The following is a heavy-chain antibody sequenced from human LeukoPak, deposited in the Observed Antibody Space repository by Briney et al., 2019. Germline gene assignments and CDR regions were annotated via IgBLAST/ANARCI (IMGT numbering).Heavy chain of an antibody. J-gene: IGHJ4*02. D-gene: IGHD5-18*01. V-gene: IGHV3-48*01. CDR2: ISSSSSTI. CDR3: ARDGGGYSYGYFDY. Sequence: PGGSLRLSCAASGFTFSSYSMNWIRQAPGKGLEWVSYISSSSSTIYYADSVKGRFSISRDNAKNSLYLQINSLRAEDTAVYYCARDGGGYSYGYFDYWGQGTLVTVSS. CDR1: GFTFSSYS.